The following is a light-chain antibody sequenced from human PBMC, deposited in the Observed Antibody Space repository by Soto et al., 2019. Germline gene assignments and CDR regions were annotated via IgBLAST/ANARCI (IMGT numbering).Light chain of an antibody. CDR1: QTIAMY. Sequence: DIQMTQSPSALSASVGDRFTITCRGSQTIAMYVNWFQQKPGKAPKPLIYTTSSLQSGVPPRFSGSGSETDFTLTISRLQPEDSATYYCQQSFTNQYTFDQGTKVDI. J-gene: IGKJ2*01. CDR2: TTS. CDR3: QQSFTNQYT. V-gene: IGKV1-39*01.